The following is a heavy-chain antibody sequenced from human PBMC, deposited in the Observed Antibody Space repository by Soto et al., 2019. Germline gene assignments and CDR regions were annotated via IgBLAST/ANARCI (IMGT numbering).Heavy chain of an antibody. CDR3: STGAAAGVYVFDI. CDR1: GYTFTSYY. V-gene: IGHV1-46*03. CDR2: IRPSGGST. D-gene: IGHD6-13*01. Sequence: GASVKVSCKASGYTFTSYYMHWVRQAPGQGLEWMGIIRPSGGSTTYAQKFQGRVTMTRDTSTSTVYMELNSLKTEDTAVYYCSTGAAAGVYVFDIWGQGTMVTVSS. J-gene: IGHJ3*02.